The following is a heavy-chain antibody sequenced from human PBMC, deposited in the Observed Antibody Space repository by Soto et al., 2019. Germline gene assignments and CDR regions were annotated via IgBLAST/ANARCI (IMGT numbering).Heavy chain of an antibody. D-gene: IGHD3-22*01. V-gene: IGHV3-30-3*01. CDR3: ASPDSSGYYGY. CDR2: ISYDGSNK. J-gene: IGHJ4*02. CDR1: GFTFSSYA. Sequence: VQLVESGGGVVQPGRSLRLSCAASGFTFSSYAMHWVRQAPGKGLEWVAVISYDGSNKYYADSVKGRFTISRDNSKNTLYLQMNSLRAEDTAVYYCASPDSSGYYGYWGQGTLVTVSS.